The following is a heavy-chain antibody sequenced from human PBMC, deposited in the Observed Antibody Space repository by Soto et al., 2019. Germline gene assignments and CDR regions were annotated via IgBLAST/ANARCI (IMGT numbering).Heavy chain of an antibody. D-gene: IGHD3-22*01. CDR3: ARGDATKIIVTTYYSLDV. V-gene: IGHV1-69*01. J-gene: IGHJ6*02. Sequence: GTPHYAQKFQDRVTITADESTSTVYMEVSSLTSDDTAVYYCARGDATKIIVTTYYSLDVWGQGTTVTVSS. CDR2: GTP.